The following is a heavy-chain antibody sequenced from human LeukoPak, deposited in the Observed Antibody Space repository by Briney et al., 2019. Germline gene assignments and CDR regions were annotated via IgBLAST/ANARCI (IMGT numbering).Heavy chain of an antibody. CDR3: ASLPMTTVTTVN. D-gene: IGHD4-17*01. CDR1: GYSFTSYW. CDR2: IYPGDSDT. Sequence: GESLQISCKGSGYSFTSYWVGWVRQLPGKGLEWMGIIYPGDSDTRYSPSFQGQVTISADKSISTAYLQWSSLKASDTAMYYCASLPMTTVTTVNWGQGTLVTVSS. J-gene: IGHJ4*02. V-gene: IGHV5-51*01.